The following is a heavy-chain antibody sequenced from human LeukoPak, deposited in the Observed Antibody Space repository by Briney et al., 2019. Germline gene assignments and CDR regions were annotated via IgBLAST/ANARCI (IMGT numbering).Heavy chain of an antibody. V-gene: IGHV3-73*01. CDR1: GFTFSGSA. CDR3: TTYPGTGFDY. J-gene: IGHJ4*02. D-gene: IGHD2-8*02. Sequence: PGGSPKLSCAASGFTFSGSAMHWVRQASGKGLEWVGRIRSKANSYATAYAASVRGRFTISRDDSKNTAYLQMNSLKTEDTAVYYCTTYPGTGFDYWGQGTLVTVSS. CDR2: IRSKANSYAT.